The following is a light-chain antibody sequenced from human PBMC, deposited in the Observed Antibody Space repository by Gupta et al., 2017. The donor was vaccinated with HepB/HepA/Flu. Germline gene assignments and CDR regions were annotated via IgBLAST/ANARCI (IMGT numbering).Light chain of an antibody. V-gene: IGKV1-39*01. Sequence: IKMTPFTFSLFASVGDRVTITGRSSKSISSYLNWYQQIPGKATKLLIYTSSCLQSGVPSRFSGSGSGTDFTLTISSLQPEDSATYYCQQSYSSPWTFGQGTKVEIK. J-gene: IGKJ1*01. CDR1: KSISSY. CDR3: QQSYSSPWT. CDR2: TSS.